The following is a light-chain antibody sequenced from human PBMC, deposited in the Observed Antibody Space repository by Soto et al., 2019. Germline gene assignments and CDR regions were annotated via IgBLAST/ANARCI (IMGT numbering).Light chain of an antibody. J-gene: IGLJ2*01. CDR2: DVN. Sequence: QSALTQPASVSGSPGQSIAISCTGTSNDIGGHDYVSWYQQHPGKAPKVMIYDVNHRPSGVSDRFSGSKSGYTAPLTISGLQAEDEADYYCSSYTTSSSVVFGGGTKVTVL. CDR1: SNDIGGHDY. CDR3: SSYTTSSSVV. V-gene: IGLV2-14*03.